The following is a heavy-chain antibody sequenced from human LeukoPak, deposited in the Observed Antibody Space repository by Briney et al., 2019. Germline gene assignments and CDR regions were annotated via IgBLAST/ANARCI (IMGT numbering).Heavy chain of an antibody. CDR3: AKGRIAVAGTSIFDY. Sequence: GGSLRLSCAASGFTFSTYSMNWVRQAPGKGLEWVSYISSSSTIYYADSVKGRFTISRDNSKNTLYLQMNSLRAEDTAVYYCAKGRIAVAGTSIFDYWGQGTLVTVSS. D-gene: IGHD6-19*01. CDR2: ISSSSTI. V-gene: IGHV3-48*01. J-gene: IGHJ4*02. CDR1: GFTFSTYS.